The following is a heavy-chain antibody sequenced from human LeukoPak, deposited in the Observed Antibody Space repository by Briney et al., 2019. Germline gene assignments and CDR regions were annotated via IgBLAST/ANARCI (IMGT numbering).Heavy chain of an antibody. J-gene: IGHJ4*02. V-gene: IGHV3-30*02. CDR1: GFTFSSYG. CDR3: AKFGRLVPAAIQAVDY. D-gene: IGHD2-2*02. CDR2: IRYDGSNK. Sequence: PSGGSLRLSCAASGFTFSSYGMHWVRQAPGKGLEWVAFIRYDGSNKYYADSVKGRFTISRDNSKNTLYLQMNSLRAEDTAVYYCAKFGRLVPAAIQAVDYWGQGTLVTVSS.